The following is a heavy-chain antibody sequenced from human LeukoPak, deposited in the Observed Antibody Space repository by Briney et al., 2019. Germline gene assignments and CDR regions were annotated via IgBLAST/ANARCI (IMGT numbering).Heavy chain of an antibody. Sequence: PGGPLRLSCAASGFTFSSYSMNWVRQAPGKGLEWVSSISSSSSSYIYYADSVKGRFTISRDNAKNSLYLQMNSLRAEDTAVYYRASSGSGSYLVYWGQGTLVTVSS. CDR3: ASSGSGSYLVY. CDR2: ISSSSSSYI. CDR1: GFTFSSYS. J-gene: IGHJ4*02. V-gene: IGHV3-21*01. D-gene: IGHD3-10*01.